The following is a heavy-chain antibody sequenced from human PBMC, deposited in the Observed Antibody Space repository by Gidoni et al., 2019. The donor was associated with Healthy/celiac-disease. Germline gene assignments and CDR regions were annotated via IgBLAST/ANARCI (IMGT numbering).Heavy chain of an antibody. V-gene: IGHV4-34*01. CDR1: GGSFSGYS. CDR2: INHSGSN. J-gene: IGHJ6*02. Sequence: QVQLQQWGAGLLKPSETLSLTCAVYGGSFSGYSWSWIRQPPGKGLEWIGEINHSGSNNYNPSLKSRVTISVDTSKNQFSLKLSSVTAADTAVYYCARGRRLLWFGEGTFYYYGMDVWGQGTTVTVSS. CDR3: ARGRRLLWFGEGTFYYYGMDV. D-gene: IGHD3-10*01.